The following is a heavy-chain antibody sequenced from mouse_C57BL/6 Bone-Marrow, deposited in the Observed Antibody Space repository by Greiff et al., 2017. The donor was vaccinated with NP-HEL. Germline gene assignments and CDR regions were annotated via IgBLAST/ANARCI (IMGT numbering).Heavy chain of an antibody. CDR2: INPYNGGT. CDR3: ARYDYDGEAFAY. CDR1: GYTFTDYY. Sequence: VQLQQSGPVLVKPGASVKMSCKASGYTFTDYYMNWVKQSHGKSLEWIGVINPYNGGTSYNQKFKGKATLTVDKSSSTAYMELNSLTSEDSAVYYCARYDYDGEAFAYWGQGTLVTVSA. V-gene: IGHV1-19*01. D-gene: IGHD2-4*01. J-gene: IGHJ3*01.